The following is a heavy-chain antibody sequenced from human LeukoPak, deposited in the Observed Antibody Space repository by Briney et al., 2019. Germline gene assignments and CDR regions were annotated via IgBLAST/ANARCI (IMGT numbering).Heavy chain of an antibody. D-gene: IGHD2/OR15-2a*01. CDR2: IYYSGNT. Sequence: SETLSLTCTASGDSISKYYWSWIRQPPGKGLEWIGYIYYSGNTNYNPSLKSRVTMSLDTSKNQFSLKLTSVTAADTALYYCARELKVGNTGYYLDYWGQGTLVTVSP. CDR1: GDSISKYY. V-gene: IGHV4-59*01. J-gene: IGHJ4*02. CDR3: ARELKVGNTGYYLDY.